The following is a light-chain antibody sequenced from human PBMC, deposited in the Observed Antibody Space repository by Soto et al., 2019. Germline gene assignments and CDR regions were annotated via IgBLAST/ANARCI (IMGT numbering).Light chain of an antibody. CDR3: QQANHFPLT. J-gene: IGKJ4*01. CDR2: GAS. Sequence: IQMTQSPSSVSASVGDRVTITCRASQGIGTWLAWYQQKPGQAPKYLIYGASSLHSGVPSRFSGSGSGTDFTLTISSLQPEESATYYCQQANHFPLTFGGGTRVEIK. CDR1: QGIGTW. V-gene: IGKV1-12*01.